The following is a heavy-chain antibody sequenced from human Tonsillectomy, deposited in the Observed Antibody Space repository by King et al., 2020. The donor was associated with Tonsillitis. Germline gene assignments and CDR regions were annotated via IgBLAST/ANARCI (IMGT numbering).Heavy chain of an antibody. CDR2: ISAYNGNT. CDR1: GYTFTSYG. Sequence: VQLVESGAEVKKPGASVKVSCKASGYTFTSYGISWVRQAPGQGLEWMGGISAYNGNTNYAQKLQGKVTMTTDTSTSTAYMELRSLRSDDTAVYYCARMTAVVKGRGGFFDYWGQGTLVTVSS. D-gene: IGHD4-23*01. V-gene: IGHV1-18*01. CDR3: ARMTAVVKGRGGFFDY. J-gene: IGHJ4*02.